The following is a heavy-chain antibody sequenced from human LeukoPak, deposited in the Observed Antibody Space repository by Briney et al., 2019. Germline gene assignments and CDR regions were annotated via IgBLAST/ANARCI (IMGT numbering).Heavy chain of an antibody. CDR1: GFTFSSYS. D-gene: IGHD1-26*01. J-gene: IGHJ6*03. V-gene: IGHV3-48*04. CDR3: ARDPYSGAYGNTYYYYMDV. Sequence: GGSLRLSCAASGFTFSSYSMNWVRQAPGKGLEWVSYISGSSSTIYYADSVKGRFTISRDNARNSLYLQMNSLTAEDTAVYYCARDPYSGAYGNTYYYYMDVWGKGTTVTISS. CDR2: ISGSSSTI.